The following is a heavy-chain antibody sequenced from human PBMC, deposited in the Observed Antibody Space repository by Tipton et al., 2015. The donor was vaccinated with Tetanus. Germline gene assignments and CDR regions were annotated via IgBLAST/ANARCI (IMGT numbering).Heavy chain of an antibody. D-gene: IGHD2-2*02. CDR1: GYSFTSYD. Sequence: QSGPEVKKPGASVKVSCKASGYSFTSYDINWVRQATGQGLEWMGWMSPNSGNTGYAQNFQGRVTMTRNTSISTAYMELSSLRSEDTAVYYCAKDNGPLVPTAIRYGMDVWGQGTTVTVSS. CDR2: MSPNSGNT. CDR3: AKDNGPLVPTAIRYGMDV. V-gene: IGHV1-8*01. J-gene: IGHJ6*02.